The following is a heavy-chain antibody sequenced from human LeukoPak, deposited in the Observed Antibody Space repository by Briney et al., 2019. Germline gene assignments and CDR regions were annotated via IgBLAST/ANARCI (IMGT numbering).Heavy chain of an antibody. Sequence: GGSLRLSCVGSGLSFSTYDMGWVRQAPGKGLEWVSGIFGSGGSTHYADSVKGRFTISRDNSKNTVYLQMNSLRAEDTAVYYCAKTTTGYSSGRFPGWPVDYWGQGTLVTVSS. CDR1: GLSFSTYD. CDR2: IFGSGGST. D-gene: IGHD6-19*01. J-gene: IGHJ4*02. V-gene: IGHV3-23*01. CDR3: AKTTTGYSSGRFPGWPVDY.